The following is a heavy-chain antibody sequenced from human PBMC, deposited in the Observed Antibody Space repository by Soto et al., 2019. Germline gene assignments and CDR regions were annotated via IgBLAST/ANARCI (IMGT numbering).Heavy chain of an antibody. J-gene: IGHJ4*02. D-gene: IGHD3-16*02. Sequence: ASLKVSCKASGYTFTNYAMHWVRQAPGQRLEWMGWINAGNGNTKYSQKFQGRVTITRDASASTAYMELSSLRSEDTAVYYCASSLHLGELSLYYYWGQGTLVTVSS. V-gene: IGHV1-3*01. CDR2: INAGNGNT. CDR1: GYTFTNYA. CDR3: ASSLHLGELSLYYY.